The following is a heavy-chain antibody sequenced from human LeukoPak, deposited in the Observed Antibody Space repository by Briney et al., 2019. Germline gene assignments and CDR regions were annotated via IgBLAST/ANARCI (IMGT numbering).Heavy chain of an antibody. CDR2: IYYSGST. D-gene: IGHD3-22*01. CDR3: ARPSDSSLQGAFDI. J-gene: IGHJ3*02. CDR1: GGSISSYY. V-gene: IGHV4-59*08. Sequence: PSETLSLTCTVSGGSISSYYWSWIRQPPGKGLEWIGYIYYSGSTNYNPSLKSRVTISVDTSKNQFSLKLSSVTAADTAVYYCARPSDSSLQGAFDIWGQGTMVTVSS.